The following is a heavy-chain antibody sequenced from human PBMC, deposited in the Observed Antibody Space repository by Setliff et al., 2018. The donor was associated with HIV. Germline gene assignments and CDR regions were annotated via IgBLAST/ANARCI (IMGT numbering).Heavy chain of an antibody. Sequence: PSETLSLTCAVYGGSFSGYYWSWIRQPPGKGLEWIGEINHSGSTNYNPSLKSRVTISVDTSKNQFSLKLTSVTAADTAVYYCARRSAGMYANSIDYWGQGTLVTVSS. V-gene: IGHV4-34*01. CDR1: GGSFSGYY. CDR2: INHSGST. D-gene: IGHD2-8*01. CDR3: ARRSAGMYANSIDY. J-gene: IGHJ4*02.